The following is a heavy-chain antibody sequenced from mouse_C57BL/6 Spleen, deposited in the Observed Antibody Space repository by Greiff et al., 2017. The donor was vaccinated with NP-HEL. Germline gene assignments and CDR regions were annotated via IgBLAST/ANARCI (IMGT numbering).Heavy chain of an antibody. CDR1: GFNIKDDY. CDR2: IDPENGDT. V-gene: IGHV14-4*01. D-gene: IGHD6-1*01. Sequence: EVQLQQSGAELVRPGASVKLSCTASGFNIKDDYMHWVKQRPEQGLEWIGWIDPENGDTEYASKFQGKATITADTSSNTAYLQLSSLTSEDTAVYYCTTHSRYYYAMDYWGQGTSVTVSS. CDR3: TTHSRYYYAMDY. J-gene: IGHJ4*01.